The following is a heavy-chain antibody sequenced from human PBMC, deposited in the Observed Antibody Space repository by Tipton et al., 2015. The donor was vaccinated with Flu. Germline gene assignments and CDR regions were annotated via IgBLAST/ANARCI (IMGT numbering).Heavy chain of an antibody. CDR3: ARDLSFDY. Sequence: QVQLVQSGAEVKKPGASVKVSCKASGYTFSGHHLHWVRQAPGQGLEWMGMINPSGGSTSYAQKLQGRVNMTRDRSTRTFYMELSSLTSEDTAVYYCARDLSFDYWGQGTLVTVSS. J-gene: IGHJ4*02. CDR1: GYTFSGHH. V-gene: IGHV1-46*01. CDR2: INPSGGST.